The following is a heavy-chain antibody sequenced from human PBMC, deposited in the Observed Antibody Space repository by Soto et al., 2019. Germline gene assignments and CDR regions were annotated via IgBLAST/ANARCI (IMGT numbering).Heavy chain of an antibody. CDR3: ARERRRESHTSYYYYGMDV. Sequence: PSETLSLTCAVSGGSISSGGYSWSWIRQPPGKGLEWIGYIYHSGSTYYNPSLKSRVTISVDRSKNQFSLKLSSVTAADTAVYYCARERRRESHTSYYYYGMDVWGQGTTVTVSS. CDR2: IYHSGST. J-gene: IGHJ6*02. V-gene: IGHV4-30-2*01. CDR1: GGSISSGGYS.